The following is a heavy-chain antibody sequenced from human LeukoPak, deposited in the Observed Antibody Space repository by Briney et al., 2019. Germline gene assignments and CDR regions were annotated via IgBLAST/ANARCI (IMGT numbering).Heavy chain of an antibody. CDR1: GLSSSDHF. J-gene: IGHJ1*01. Sequence: SETLSLIRAVYGLSSSDHFWTWIRQPPGKGLEWIGEINHTGSTKYNPSLESRVTLSVDTSKTQYSLRLSSMTAADTAMFYCSFGYGSSENFRQEWGQGILVTVSS. CDR2: INHTGST. D-gene: IGHD5-18*01. CDR3: SFGYGSSENFRQE. V-gene: IGHV4-34*01.